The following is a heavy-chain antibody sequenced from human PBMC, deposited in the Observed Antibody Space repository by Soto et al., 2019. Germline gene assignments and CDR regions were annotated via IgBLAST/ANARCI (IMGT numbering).Heavy chain of an antibody. CDR3: ARSDDSTSYPLDL. V-gene: IGHV1-2*02. CDR1: GYTFTNYY. Sequence: ASVKVSCKASGYTFTNYYMHWLRQAPGQGLEWMGWMNPRSGGSKYAQAFQDRVTMTRDASISTAYMAMTSLRHGDTAAYFCARSDDSTSYPLDLWGPGTLVTVSS. J-gene: IGHJ5*02. D-gene: IGHD4-4*01. CDR2: MNPRSGGS.